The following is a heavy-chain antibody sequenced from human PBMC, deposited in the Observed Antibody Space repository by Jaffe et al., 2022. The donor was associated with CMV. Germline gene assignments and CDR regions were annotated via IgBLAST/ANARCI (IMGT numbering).Heavy chain of an antibody. CDR3: ARDQVTQQLNPTNYGMDV. Sequence: QVQLVQSGAEVKKPGASVKVSCKASGYTFTSYYMHWVRQAPGQGLEWMGIINPSGGSTSYAQKFQGRVTMTRDTSTSTVYMELSSLRSEDTAVYYCARDQVTQQLNPTNYGMDVWGQGTTVTVSS. CDR1: GYTFTSYY. V-gene: IGHV1-46*01. J-gene: IGHJ6*02. D-gene: IGHD6-13*01. CDR2: INPSGGST.